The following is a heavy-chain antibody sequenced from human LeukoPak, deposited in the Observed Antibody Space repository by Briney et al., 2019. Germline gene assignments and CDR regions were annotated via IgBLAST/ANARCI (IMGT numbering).Heavy chain of an antibody. CDR3: ARVEHDSSGYLFDQ. CDR1: GYTFTGYY. V-gene: IGHV1-2*02. D-gene: IGHD3-22*01. Sequence: GASVKVSCKASGYTFTGYYLHWVRQSPGQGLEWMGWINPNSGGTNYAQKFRGRVTMTRDTPISTVYMELSRLRSDDTAVYYCARVEHDSSGYLFDQWGQGTLVTVSS. J-gene: IGHJ4*02. CDR2: INPNSGGT.